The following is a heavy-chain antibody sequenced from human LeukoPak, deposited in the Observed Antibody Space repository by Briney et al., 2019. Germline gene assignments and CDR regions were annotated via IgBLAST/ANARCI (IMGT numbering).Heavy chain of an antibody. CDR3: ARGPYSYDSSGAFDI. J-gene: IGHJ3*02. D-gene: IGHD3-22*01. Sequence: NSSETLSLTCTVSGASISSSNFYWDWIRQSPGKGLEWIGNIYYGETTSYNPSFKSRVTISVDTSKNQFSLKLSSVTAADTAVYFCARGPYSYDSSGAFDIWGQGTMVTVSS. V-gene: IGHV4-39*07. CDR2: IYYGETT. CDR1: GASISSSNFY.